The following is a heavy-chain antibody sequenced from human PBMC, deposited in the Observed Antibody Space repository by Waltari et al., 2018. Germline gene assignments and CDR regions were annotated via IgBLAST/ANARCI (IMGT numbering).Heavy chain of an antibody. CDR1: GYTFTASY. CDR2: VDPEDGET. CDR3: ATITPSPVMWGV. D-gene: IGHD3-16*01. V-gene: IGHV1-69-2*01. Sequence: EVQLVQSGAEVKKPGATVKISCKVSGYTFTASYIPWAQQAPGKGLEWMGLVDPEDGETIYAEKFQGRVTITADTSTDTAYMELSSLRSEDTAVYYCATITPSPVMWGVWGQGTLVTVSS. J-gene: IGHJ4*02.